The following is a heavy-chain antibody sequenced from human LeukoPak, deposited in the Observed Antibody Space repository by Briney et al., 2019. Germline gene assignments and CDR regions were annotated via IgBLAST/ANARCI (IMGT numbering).Heavy chain of an antibody. V-gene: IGHV4-39*07. CDR2: IYYSGST. D-gene: IGHD4-11*01. CDR1: GGSISSSSYY. CDR3: ARLTVTPWPYYYMDV. J-gene: IGHJ6*03. Sequence: SETLSLTCTVSGGSISSSSYYWGWIRQPPGKGLEWIGSIYYSGSTNYNPSLKSRVTISVDTSKNQFSLKLSSVTAADTAVYYCARLTVTPWPYYYMDVWGKGTTVTVSS.